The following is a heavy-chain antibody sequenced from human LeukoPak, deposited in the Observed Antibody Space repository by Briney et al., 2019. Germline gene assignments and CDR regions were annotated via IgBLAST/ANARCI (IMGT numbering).Heavy chain of an antibody. CDR1: GCTFTGYY. D-gene: IGHD2-15*01. J-gene: IGHJ6*03. CDR2: INPNSGGT. Sequence: GASVKVSCKASGCTFTGYYMHWVRQAPGQGLEWMGWINPNSGGTNYAQKFQGRVTMTRDTSISTAYMELSRLRSDDTAVYYCARVSRGGMGYYYYYYMDVWGKGTTVTVSS. V-gene: IGHV1-2*02. CDR3: ARVSRGGMGYYYYYYMDV.